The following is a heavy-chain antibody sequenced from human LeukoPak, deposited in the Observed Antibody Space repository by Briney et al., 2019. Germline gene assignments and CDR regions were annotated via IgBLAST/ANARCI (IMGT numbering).Heavy chain of an antibody. D-gene: IGHD6-13*01. CDR3: AKGAAAGLVDWFDP. J-gene: IGHJ5*02. V-gene: IGHV3-23*01. CDR2: ITGRGDET. CDR1: GFIFSNYA. Sequence: GGSLRLSCAASGFIFSNYALMWVRRAPGKGLEWVSSITGRGDETFYADSVKGRFSLSRDNSKNMLYLQMYSLGAEDTAIYYCAKGAAAGLVDWFDPWGQGTLVTVSS.